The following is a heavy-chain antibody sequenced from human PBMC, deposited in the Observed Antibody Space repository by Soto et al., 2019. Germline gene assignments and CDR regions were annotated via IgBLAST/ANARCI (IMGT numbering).Heavy chain of an antibody. CDR2: ISYCGST. V-gene: IGHV4-59*11. J-gene: IGHJ4*02. D-gene: IGHD2-15*01. CDR3: SRADPDASVGY. CDR1: GGTISSHS. Sequence: AGTLSLTCNVSGGTISSHSWTWLRQAPGRGLEWIGYISYCGSTYYNPSLESRVTISADTSKNQFSLRMNSMIAADTAVYYCSRADPDASVGYWGQGTLVTVSS.